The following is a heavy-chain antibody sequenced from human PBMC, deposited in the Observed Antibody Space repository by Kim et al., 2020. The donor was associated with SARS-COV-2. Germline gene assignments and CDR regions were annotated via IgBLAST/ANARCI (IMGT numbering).Heavy chain of an antibody. J-gene: IGHJ5*02. D-gene: IGHD3-10*01. Sequence: YSQNFQGRVTITRDTSATTASMELSSLTLKDTAVYYCAREGSGSYNWLDPWGQGTLVTVSS. V-gene: IGHV1-3*01. CDR3: AREGSGSYNWLDP.